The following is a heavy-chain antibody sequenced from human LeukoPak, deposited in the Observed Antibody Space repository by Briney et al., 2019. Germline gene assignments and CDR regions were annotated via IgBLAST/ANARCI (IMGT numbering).Heavy chain of an antibody. CDR2: IRYDGSNK. CDR3: ARDIVVVPDYYYYYYMDV. Sequence: PGGSLRLSCAASGFTFSSYGMHWVRQAPGKGLEGVAFIRYDGSNKYYADSVKGRFTISRDNAKNSLYLQMNSLRAEDTAVYYCARDIVVVPDYYYYYYMDVWGKGTTVTVSS. V-gene: IGHV3-30*02. CDR1: GFTFSSYG. D-gene: IGHD2-2*01. J-gene: IGHJ6*03.